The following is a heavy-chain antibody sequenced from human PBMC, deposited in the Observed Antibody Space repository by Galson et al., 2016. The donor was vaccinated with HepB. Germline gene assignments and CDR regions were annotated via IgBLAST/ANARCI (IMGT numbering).Heavy chain of an antibody. CDR1: GDSVSSNSAA. CDR2: TYYRSKWYY. D-gene: IGHD1-26*01. V-gene: IGHV6-1*01. J-gene: IGHJ5*02. Sequence: CAISGDSVSSNSAAWNWLRQSPSRGLEWLGRTYYRSKWYYDYAVSVQSRITISADTSKNQFSLHLDSVTPEDTAVYYCARDPGWQYRYSGSYLGRFDPWGQGALVTVSS. CDR3: ARDPGWQYRYSGSYLGRFDP.